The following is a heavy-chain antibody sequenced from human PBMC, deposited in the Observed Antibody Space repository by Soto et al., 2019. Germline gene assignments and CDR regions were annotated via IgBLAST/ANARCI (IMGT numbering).Heavy chain of an antibody. CDR2: LYLGGAP. D-gene: IGHD3-10*01. V-gene: IGHV4-4*07. Sequence: QVQIQESGPGLVTPSDTLSLTCTVSDASITNFFWNWVRQPAGGPLEWIGRLYLGGAPTYNPSLRSRLFISADTSKNQVSLKLTSVTAADTAVYYCVADSGRGGRAFDHWGHGALATVSS. CDR3: VADSGRGGRAFDH. J-gene: IGHJ4*01. CDR1: DASITNFF.